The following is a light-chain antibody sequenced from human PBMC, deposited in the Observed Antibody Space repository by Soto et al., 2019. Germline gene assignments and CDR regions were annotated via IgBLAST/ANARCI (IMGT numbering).Light chain of an antibody. V-gene: IGKV1-5*03. J-gene: IGKJ1*01. CDR3: QQYDIYWT. CDR1: QSISTW. Sequence: DIQMTQSPSTLSASIGDRVTITCRASQSISTWLAWYQQKLGKAPKLLIYKASSLESGVPSRFSGGGSGTEFTLTISSLQPDDTATYYCQQYDIYWTFGQGTKVEIK. CDR2: KAS.